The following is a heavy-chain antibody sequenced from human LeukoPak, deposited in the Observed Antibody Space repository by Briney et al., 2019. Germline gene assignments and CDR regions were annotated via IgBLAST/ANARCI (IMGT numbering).Heavy chain of an antibody. CDR2: INPNSGGT. D-gene: IGHD6-13*01. V-gene: IGHV1-2*02. J-gene: IGHJ5*02. Sequence: GGSLRLSCAASGFTFSSYAMHWVRQAPGQGLEWMGWINPNSGGTNYAQKFQGRVTMTRDTSISTAYMELSRLRSDDTAVYYCARDIAAAGSNWFDPWGQGTLVTVSS. CDR3: ARDIAAAGSNWFDP. CDR1: GFTFSSYA.